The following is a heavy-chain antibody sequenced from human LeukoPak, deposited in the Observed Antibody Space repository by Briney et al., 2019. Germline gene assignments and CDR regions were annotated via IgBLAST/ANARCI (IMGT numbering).Heavy chain of an antibody. CDR1: GFTFSSYS. V-gene: IGHV3-74*01. J-gene: IGHJ4*02. CDR2: INSDGTNT. CDR3: ASGYSSDYGGNTY. Sequence: PGGSLRLSCAASGFTFSSYSMNWVRQAPGKGLVWVSRINSDGTNTNYADSVRGRFTISRDNTKNTLYLQMNSLRAEDTAVYYCASGYSSDYGGNTYWGQGTLVTVSS. D-gene: IGHD4-23*01.